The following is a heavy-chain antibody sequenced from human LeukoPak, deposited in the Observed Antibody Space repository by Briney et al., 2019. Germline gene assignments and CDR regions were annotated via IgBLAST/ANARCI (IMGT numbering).Heavy chain of an antibody. CDR2: ISGSGGST. V-gene: IGHV3-23*01. J-gene: IGHJ4*02. Sequence: GGSLRLSCAASGFTFSSYAMSWVRQAPGKGLEWVSAISGSGGSTYYADSVKGRFTISRDNSKNTLYLQMNSLRAEDTAVYYCALTLRIAAAGNGEHDYWGRGTLVTVSS. CDR3: ALTLRIAAAGNGEHDY. D-gene: IGHD6-13*01. CDR1: GFTFSSYA.